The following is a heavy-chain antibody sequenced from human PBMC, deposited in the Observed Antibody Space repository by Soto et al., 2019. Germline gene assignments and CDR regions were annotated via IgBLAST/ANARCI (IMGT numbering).Heavy chain of an antibody. D-gene: IGHD6-6*01. Sequence: GGSLRLSCAASGFTFSSYAMSWVRQAPGKGLEWVSAISGSGGSTYYADSVKGRFTISRDNSKNTLYLQMNSLRAEDTAVYYCAKVVSIAAPAGSYYYGMDVWGQGTTVTVSS. CDR1: GFTFSSYA. V-gene: IGHV3-23*01. CDR2: ISGSGGST. CDR3: AKVVSIAAPAGSYYYGMDV. J-gene: IGHJ6*02.